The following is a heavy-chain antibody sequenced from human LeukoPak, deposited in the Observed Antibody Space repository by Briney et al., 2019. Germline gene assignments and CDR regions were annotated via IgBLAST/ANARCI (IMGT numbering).Heavy chain of an antibody. CDR1: GFTFSSYG. J-gene: IGHJ5*02. CDR3: AKDLNPYYDSSGKEFDP. D-gene: IGHD3-22*01. CDR2: IPYDGNKK. V-gene: IGHV3-30*02. Sequence: GGSLRLSCAACGFTFSSYGMHWVRQAPGKGLEGVAFIPYDGNKKYYADSVKGRFTISRDNSKNTLCLQMNSLRAEDTAVYYCAKDLNPYYDSSGKEFDPWGQGTLVTVSS.